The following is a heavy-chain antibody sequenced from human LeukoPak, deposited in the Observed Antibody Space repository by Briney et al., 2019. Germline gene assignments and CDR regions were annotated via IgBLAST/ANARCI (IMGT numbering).Heavy chain of an antibody. CDR2: ISGSGGST. Sequence: GGSLRLSCAASGFTFSTYAMSWVRQAPGKGLEWVSAISGSGGSTYYADSVKGRFTISRDNSKNTLYLQLNSLRAEDTSIYFCAKALEQETVIALDSWGQGTLVTVSS. V-gene: IGHV3-23*01. D-gene: IGHD6-13*01. J-gene: IGHJ4*02. CDR1: GFTFSTYA. CDR3: AKALEQETVIALDS.